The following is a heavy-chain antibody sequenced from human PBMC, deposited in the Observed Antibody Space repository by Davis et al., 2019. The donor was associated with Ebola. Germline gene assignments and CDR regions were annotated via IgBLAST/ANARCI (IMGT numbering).Heavy chain of an antibody. D-gene: IGHD3-22*01. Sequence: ASVKVSCKASGYTFGDYYVHWVRQAPRQGLEWMGIINPSGGSTSYAQKFQGRVTMTRDTSTSTVYMELSSLRSEDTAVYYCAREVVVVITTQYYYYGMDVWGKGTTVTVSS. V-gene: IGHV1-46*01. J-gene: IGHJ6*04. CDR1: GYTFGDYY. CDR3: AREVVVVITTQYYYYGMDV. CDR2: INPSGGST.